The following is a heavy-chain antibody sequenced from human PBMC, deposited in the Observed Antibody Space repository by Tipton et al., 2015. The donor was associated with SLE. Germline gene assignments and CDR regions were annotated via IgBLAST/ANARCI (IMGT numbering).Heavy chain of an antibody. CDR3: ARDPWGYCSSTSCRDYYGMDV. Sequence: TLSLTCTVSGGSLSSYYWSWIRQPAGKGLGWIGRIYTSGSTNYNPSLKSRVTMSVDTSKNQFSLKLSSVTAADTAVYYCARDPWGYCSSTSCRDYYGMDVWGQGTTVTVSS. J-gene: IGHJ6*02. D-gene: IGHD2-2*01. CDR1: GGSLSSYY. CDR2: IYTSGST. V-gene: IGHV4-4*07.